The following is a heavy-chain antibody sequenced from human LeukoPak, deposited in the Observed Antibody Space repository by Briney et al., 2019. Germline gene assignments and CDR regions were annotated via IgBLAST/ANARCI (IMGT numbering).Heavy chain of an antibody. D-gene: IGHD3-10*01. CDR1: GYTLTELS. CDR2: FDPEDGET. J-gene: IGHJ3*02. CDR3: ARATGDRAVIVQNDAFDI. Sequence: AASVKVSCKVSGYTLTELSMHWVRQAPGKGLEWMGGFDPEDGETIYAQKFQGRVTMTEDTSTDTAYMELSSLRSDDTAVYYCARATGDRAVIVQNDAFDIWGQGTMVIVSS. V-gene: IGHV1-24*01.